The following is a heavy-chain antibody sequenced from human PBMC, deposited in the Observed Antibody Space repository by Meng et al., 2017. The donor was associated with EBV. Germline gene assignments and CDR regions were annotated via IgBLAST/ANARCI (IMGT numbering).Heavy chain of an antibody. CDR1: GYTFTSYG. V-gene: IGHV1-18*01. D-gene: IGHD3-22*01. Sequence: QVQLGRTGLRGRKPGAQVKVSCKASGYTFTSYGISWVRQAPGQGLEWMGWISAYNGNTNYAQKLQGRVTMTTDTSTSTAYMELRSLRSDDTAVYYCARDGRLYDTPSPFDYWGQGTLVTVSS. CDR3: ARDGRLYDTPSPFDY. J-gene: IGHJ4*02. CDR2: ISAYNGNT.